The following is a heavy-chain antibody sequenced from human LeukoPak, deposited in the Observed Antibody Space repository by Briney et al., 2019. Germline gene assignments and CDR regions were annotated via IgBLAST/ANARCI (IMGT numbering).Heavy chain of an antibody. CDR1: GYTLISYG. Sequence: ASVKVSCKASGYTLISYGISWVRQAPGQGLEWMGWISTYNDNTHYAQKLQGRVTMTTDTSTSTAYMELRSLRSDDTAVYYCARADDFSPRYYYGMDVWGQGTTVTVSS. CDR3: ARADDFSPRYYYGMDV. CDR2: ISTYNDNT. J-gene: IGHJ6*02. D-gene: IGHD3-3*01. V-gene: IGHV1-18*01.